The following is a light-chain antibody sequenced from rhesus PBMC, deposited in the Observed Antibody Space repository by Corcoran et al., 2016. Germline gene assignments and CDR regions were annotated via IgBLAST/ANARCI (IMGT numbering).Light chain of an antibody. Sequence: DIQMTQSPSSLSASVGDTVTITCRASQGISSYLNWFQQKPGKAPKLLIYAATTLQSGVPSRFSGSGSGTDFTLTSSSLQPEDFATYYCQQYKSYPWTFGQGTKVEIK. V-gene: IGKV1-28*02. CDR2: AAT. J-gene: IGKJ1*01. CDR3: QQYKSYPWT. CDR1: QGISSY.